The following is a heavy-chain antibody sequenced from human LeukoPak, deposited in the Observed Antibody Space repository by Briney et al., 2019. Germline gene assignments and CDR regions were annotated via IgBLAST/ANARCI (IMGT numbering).Heavy chain of an antibody. V-gene: IGHV4-30-4*01. D-gene: IGHD2-15*01. Sequence: SQTLSLTCTVSGDSISSGNHYWSWLRQPPGMGLEWIGYISYSGTTYYSASLKSRVTISVDTSTNQFSLKLVSVTAADTAVYYCAREDSSHFWDYWGQGTLVTVSS. CDR3: AREDSSHFWDY. CDR1: GDSISSGNHY. J-gene: IGHJ4*02. CDR2: ISYSGTT.